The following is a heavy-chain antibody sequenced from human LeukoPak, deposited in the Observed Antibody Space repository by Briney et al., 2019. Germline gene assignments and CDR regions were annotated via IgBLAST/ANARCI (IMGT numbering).Heavy chain of an antibody. D-gene: IGHD4-23*01. V-gene: IGHV4-34*01. J-gene: IGHJ4*02. CDR3: ARAGYDFGNYFFDH. CDR1: GGSFNGYY. CDR2: INHSGST. Sequence: SETLSLTCAVYGGSFNGYYWGWIGQPPGKGLEWIWEINHSGSTTHNPSLESRVTISLDTSKNPFSLRLSSVTAADTAVYYCARAGYDFGNYFFDHWGQGTLVTVSS.